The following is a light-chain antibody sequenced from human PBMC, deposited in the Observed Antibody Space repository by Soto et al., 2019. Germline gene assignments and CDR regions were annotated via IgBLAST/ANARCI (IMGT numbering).Light chain of an antibody. Sequence: QSALTQPASVTGSPRHSITIACTGTSSDVGGYNHVSWYQQYPGTAPQFISYEVTNRPSGVSDRFSGSKSGNTASLTISGLQPEDEADYYCTSYTVRKSWVFVGGTKLTVL. CDR1: SSDVGGYNH. J-gene: IGLJ3*02. CDR2: EVT. CDR3: TSYTVRKSWV. V-gene: IGLV2-14*01.